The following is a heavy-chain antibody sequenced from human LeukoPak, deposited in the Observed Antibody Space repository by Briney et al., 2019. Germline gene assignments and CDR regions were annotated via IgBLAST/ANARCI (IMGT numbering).Heavy chain of an antibody. J-gene: IGHJ4*02. CDR3: ARDRLPGYSYGLDY. D-gene: IGHD5-18*01. Sequence: PGGSLRLSCAASGFTFSSYAMHWVRQAPGKGLEWVAVISYDGSNKYYADSVKGRFTISRDNSKNTLYLQMSSLRAEDTAVYYCARDRLPGYSYGLDYWGQGTLVTVSS. CDR1: GFTFSSYA. CDR2: ISYDGSNK. V-gene: IGHV3-30*04.